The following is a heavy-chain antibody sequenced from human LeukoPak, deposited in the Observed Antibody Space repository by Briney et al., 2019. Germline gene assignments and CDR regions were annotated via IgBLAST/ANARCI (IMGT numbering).Heavy chain of an antibody. CDR3: ARGDYYDSSGYPDY. CDR2: MNPHSGGT. Sequence: GASVQVSCTASGYTLTAYYIHWVRQAPGQGLEWMGWMNPHSGGTNYAQKFRARVSMTTDTTINTAYLELTGLTSDDTAVYYCARGDYYDSSGYPDYWGQGTLVTVSS. V-gene: IGHV1-2*02. CDR1: GYTLTAYY. J-gene: IGHJ4*02. D-gene: IGHD3-22*01.